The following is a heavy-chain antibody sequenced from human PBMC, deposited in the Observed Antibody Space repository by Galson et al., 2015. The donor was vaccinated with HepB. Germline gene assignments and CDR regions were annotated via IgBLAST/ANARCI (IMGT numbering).Heavy chain of an antibody. Sequence: PALVKPTQTLTLTCTFSGFSLSTSGVGVGWIRQPPGKALEWLALIYWNDDKRYSPSLKSRLTTTKDTSKNQVVLTMTNMDPVDTATYYCAHLRSYYDYVWGSYLPTPFDYWGQGTLVTVSS. V-gene: IGHV2-5*01. D-gene: IGHD3-16*02. CDR1: GFSLSTSGVG. J-gene: IGHJ4*02. CDR3: AHLRSYYDYVWGSYLPTPFDY. CDR2: IYWNDDK.